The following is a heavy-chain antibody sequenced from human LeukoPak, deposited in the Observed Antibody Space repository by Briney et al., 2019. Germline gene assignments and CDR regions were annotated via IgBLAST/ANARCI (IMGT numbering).Heavy chain of an antibody. J-gene: IGHJ4*02. Sequence: GGSLRLSCAASGFTFSGSAMPWVRQASGKGLEWVGRIRSKANSYATAYAASVKGRFTISRDDSKNTAYLQMNSLKTEDTAVYYCTSSFIVXDPTSGPYYFDYWGQGTLVTV. CDR3: TSSFIVXDPTSGPYYFDY. CDR2: IRSKANSYAT. CDR1: GFTFSGSA. V-gene: IGHV3-73*01. D-gene: IGHD2-21*01.